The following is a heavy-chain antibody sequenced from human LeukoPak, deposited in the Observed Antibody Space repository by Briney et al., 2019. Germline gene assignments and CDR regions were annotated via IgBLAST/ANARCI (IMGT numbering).Heavy chain of an antibody. CDR2: IIPILGIA. CDR1: GYTFTSYG. D-gene: IGHD6-6*01. V-gene: IGHV1-69*04. J-gene: IGHJ4*02. CDR3: ARAPPTEQLIYGN. Sequence: EASVKVSCKASGYTFTSYGISWVRQAPGQGLEWMGRIIPILGIANYAQKFQGRVTITADKSTSTAYMELSSLRSEDTAVYYCARAPPTEQLIYGNWGQGTLVTVSS.